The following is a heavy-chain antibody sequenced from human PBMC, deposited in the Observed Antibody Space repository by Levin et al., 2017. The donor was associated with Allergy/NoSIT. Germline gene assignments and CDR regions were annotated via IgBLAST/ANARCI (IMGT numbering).Heavy chain of an antibody. V-gene: IGHV4-59*12. J-gene: IGHJ6*02. CDR3: ARLPIAAAGVTYYYDMNV. CDR1: GDSMSTYF. D-gene: IGHD6-13*01. Sequence: ESLKISCTVSGDSMSTYFWSWIRQPPGKGLEWIGYISYSGSTSYNPSLQSRVTISVDTSRNQFSLKLSSVTAADTAVYYCARLPIAAAGVTYYYDMNVWGQGTTVSVSS. CDR2: ISYSGST.